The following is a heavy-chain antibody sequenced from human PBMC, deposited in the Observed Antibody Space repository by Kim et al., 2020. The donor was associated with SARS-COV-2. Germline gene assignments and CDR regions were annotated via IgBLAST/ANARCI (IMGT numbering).Heavy chain of an antibody. J-gene: IGHJ5*02. CDR3: AKFYYDSSGYNNWFDP. V-gene: IGHV3-21*01. Sequence: SVKGRFTISRDNAKNSLYLQMNSLRAEDTAVYYCAKFYYDSSGYNNWFDPWGQGTLVTVSS. D-gene: IGHD3-22*01.